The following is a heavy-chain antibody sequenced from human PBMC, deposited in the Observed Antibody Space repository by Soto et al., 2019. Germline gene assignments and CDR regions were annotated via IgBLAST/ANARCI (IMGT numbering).Heavy chain of an antibody. D-gene: IGHD3-22*01. CDR3: ARDFFDSSDYTTNWFDP. CDR1: GDSISNSRFY. J-gene: IGHJ5*02. V-gene: IGHV4-39*01. Sequence: SETLSLTCSVSGDSISNSRFYWAWIRQPPGERLERMGSNYHTGNAYYNPSLKSRVTISVDTSKNQFSLKLTSVSAADAALYYCARDFFDSSDYTTNWFDPWGQGTLVTVSS. CDR2: NYHTGNA.